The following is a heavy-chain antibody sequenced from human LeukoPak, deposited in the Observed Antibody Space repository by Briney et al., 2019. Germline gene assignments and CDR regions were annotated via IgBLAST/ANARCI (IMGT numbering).Heavy chain of an antibody. Sequence: GGSLRLSCAGSGFTLSSYAMNWVRQAPGKGLEWVSVISGSGGSTSYAESVKGRFTISRDNAKNSLYLQMNSLRAEDTAVYYCATVVLMGNFDYWGQGTLVTVSS. J-gene: IGHJ4*02. CDR3: ATVVLMGNFDY. D-gene: IGHD2-8*01. CDR1: GFTLSSYA. CDR2: ISGSGGST. V-gene: IGHV3-23*01.